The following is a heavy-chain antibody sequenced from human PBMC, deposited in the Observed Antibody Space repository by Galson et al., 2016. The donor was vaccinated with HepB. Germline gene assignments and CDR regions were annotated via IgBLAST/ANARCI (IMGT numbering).Heavy chain of an antibody. D-gene: IGHD3-3*01. CDR1: GFTFSSYS. V-gene: IGHV3-21*01. Sequence: SLRLSCAASGFTFSSYSMNWVRQAPGKGLEWVSSISSSSSYIYYADSVKGRFTISRDNAKNSLYLQMNSLRAEDTAVYYCARDRSNYDFWSGYMPDYYFDYWGQGTLVTVSS. CDR3: ARDRSNYDFWSGYMPDYYFDY. CDR2: ISSSSSYI. J-gene: IGHJ4*02.